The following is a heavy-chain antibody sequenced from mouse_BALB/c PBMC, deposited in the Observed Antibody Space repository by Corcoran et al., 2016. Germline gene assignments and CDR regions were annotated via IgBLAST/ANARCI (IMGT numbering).Heavy chain of an antibody. D-gene: IGHD2-4*01. CDR3: ARERYDYSSAY. J-gene: IGHJ3*01. Sequence: EVQLQQSGPELVKPGASVKISCKTSGYTFNEYAMHWVKQSHGKSLVWIGGINPNNGGTSYNQKFKGKATLTVDKSSSTAYMELRSLTSEDSAVYYCARERYDYSSAYWGQGTLVTVSA. CDR2: INPNNGGT. CDR1: GYTFNEYA. V-gene: IGHV1-18*01.